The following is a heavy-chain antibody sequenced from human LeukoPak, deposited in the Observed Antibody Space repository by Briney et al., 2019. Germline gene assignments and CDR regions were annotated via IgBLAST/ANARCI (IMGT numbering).Heavy chain of an antibody. J-gene: IGHJ4*02. CDR1: GVSISGYY. CDR2: IYYSGST. Sequence: SETLSLTCTVSGVSISGYYWTWIRQPPGKGLEYIGYIYYSGSTNHNHSLKSRVTISVDTSKNQFSLKLSSVTAADTAVYYCARGRYTFDYWGQGTPVTVSS. V-gene: IGHV4-59*01. CDR3: ARGRYTFDY. D-gene: IGHD1-1*01.